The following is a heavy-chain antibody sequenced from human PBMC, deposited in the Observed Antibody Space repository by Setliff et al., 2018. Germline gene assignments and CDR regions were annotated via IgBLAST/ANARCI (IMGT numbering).Heavy chain of an antibody. D-gene: IGHD3-16*01. Sequence: GESLKISCKGSGYSFINYWIGWVRQMPGKGLEWMGIIYPGDSDTTYSPSFQGQVTISADRSISTAYLQWSSLKASDTAMYYCARDDTAGGGDYWGQGTLVTVSS. J-gene: IGHJ4*02. V-gene: IGHV5-51*01. CDR3: ARDDTAGGGDY. CDR1: GYSFINYW. CDR2: IYPGDSDT.